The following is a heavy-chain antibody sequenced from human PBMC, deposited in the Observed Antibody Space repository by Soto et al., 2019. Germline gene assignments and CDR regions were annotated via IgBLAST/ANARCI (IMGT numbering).Heavy chain of an antibody. V-gene: IGHV4-31*03. D-gene: IGHD2-8*01. CDR2: IYYSGST. CDR1: GGSISSGGYY. CDR3: ARDVNGGLVSFDY. J-gene: IGHJ4*02. Sequence: QVQLQESGPGLVKPSQTLSLTCTVSGGSISSGGYYWSWIRQHPGKGLEWIGYIYYSGSTYYNPSLKSRLTISVDTSMNQFSLKLSSVTASDTALYYCARDVNGGLVSFDYWGQGTLVTVSS.